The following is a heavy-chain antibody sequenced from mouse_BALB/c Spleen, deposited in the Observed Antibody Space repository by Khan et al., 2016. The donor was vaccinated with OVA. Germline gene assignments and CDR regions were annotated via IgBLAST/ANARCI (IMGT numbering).Heavy chain of an antibody. D-gene: IGHD1-1*01. J-gene: IGHJ3*01. CDR1: GYTFTDYV. CDR3: ARSYDWAWCAY. Sequence: QVQLQQSGPELVKPGTSVKMSCKASGYTFTDYVISWVKQRTGQGLEWIGEIYPGSGSTYYNGKFKGKATLTADKSSNTAYMQLSSLTSEDSAVYVCARSYDWAWCAYWGQGTLVTVSA. V-gene: IGHV1-81*01. CDR2: IYPGSGST.